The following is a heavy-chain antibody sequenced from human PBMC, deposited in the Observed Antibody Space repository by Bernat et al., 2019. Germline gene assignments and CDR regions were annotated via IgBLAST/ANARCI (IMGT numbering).Heavy chain of an antibody. CDR3: ASTLEVGATYY. V-gene: IGHV4-39*01. CDR2: IYYSGST. Sequence: QLQLQESGPGLVKPSETLSLTCTVSGDSISSSSYYWGWIRQPPGKGLEWIGSIYYSGSTYYNPSLKSRVTISVDTSKNQFSLKLSSVTAADTAVYYCASTLEVGATYYWGQGTLVTVSS. CDR1: GDSISSSSYY. D-gene: IGHD1-26*01. J-gene: IGHJ4*02.